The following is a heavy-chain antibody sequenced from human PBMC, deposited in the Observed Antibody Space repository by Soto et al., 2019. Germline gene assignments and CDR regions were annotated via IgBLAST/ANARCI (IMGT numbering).Heavy chain of an antibody. J-gene: IGHJ4*02. CDR2: IIPILGIA. V-gene: IGHV1-69*04. CDR3: ARDGYGDSGFDY. CDR1: GGTFSNYT. D-gene: IGHD4-17*01. Sequence: SVKGSCKASGGTFSNYTISWVRQAPGQGLEWMGRIIPILGIANYAQKFQGGVTITADKSTSTAYMELSSLRSEDTAVYYCARDGYGDSGFDYWGQGTLVTVSS.